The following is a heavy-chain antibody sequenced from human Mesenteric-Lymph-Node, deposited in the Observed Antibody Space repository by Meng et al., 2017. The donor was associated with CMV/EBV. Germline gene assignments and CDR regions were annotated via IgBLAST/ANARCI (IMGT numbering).Heavy chain of an antibody. D-gene: IGHD2-15*01. CDR1: GFTFDDYA. J-gene: IGHJ4*02. CDR3: AKDREGTPGCSPGCYFDS. CDR2: ISWNSGSI. V-gene: IGHV3-9*01. Sequence: SLKISCSASGFTFDDYAMHWVRQAPGKGLEWVSGISWNSGSIGYADSVKGRFTISRDNSRNTLYLQMNSLRAEDTAVYYCAKDREGTPGCSPGCYFDSWGRGSPVTVSS.